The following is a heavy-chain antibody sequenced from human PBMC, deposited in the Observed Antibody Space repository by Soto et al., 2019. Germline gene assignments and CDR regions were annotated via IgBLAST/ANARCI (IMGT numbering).Heavy chain of an antibody. CDR2: IDWDDDK. Sequence: SGPTLVNPTQTLTLTCTFSGFSLSTSGMCVTWIRQPPGKALEWLALIDWDDDKYYSTSLKTRLTISRDTSKNQVVLTMTNMDPVDTATYYCARKLTGDQSFDYWGQGTLVTVSS. D-gene: IGHD1-20*01. J-gene: IGHJ4*02. V-gene: IGHV2-70*01. CDR1: GFSLSTSGMC. CDR3: ARKLTGDQSFDY.